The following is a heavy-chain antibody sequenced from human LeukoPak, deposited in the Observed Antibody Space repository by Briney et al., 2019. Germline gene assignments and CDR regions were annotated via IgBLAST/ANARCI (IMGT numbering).Heavy chain of an antibody. V-gene: IGHV3-21*01. Sequence: GGSLRLSCAASGFTFSTHGMNWVRQAPGKGLEWVSFIDTSSSYKYYADSVKGRFTISRDNAKNSLYLQMNSLRAEDTALYYCARVNDYGGNDDAFDIWGQGTMVTVSS. CDR3: ARVNDYGGNDDAFDI. D-gene: IGHD4-23*01. CDR2: IDTSSSYK. J-gene: IGHJ3*02. CDR1: GFTFSTHG.